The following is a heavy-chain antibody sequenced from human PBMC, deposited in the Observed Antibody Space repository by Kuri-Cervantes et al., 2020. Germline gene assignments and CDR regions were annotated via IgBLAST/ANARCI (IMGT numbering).Heavy chain of an antibody. D-gene: IGHD4-23*01. CDR1: GFTFSSYA. CDR3: RSGVVVTSGDAFDI. J-gene: IGHJ3*02. CDR2: ISYDGSNK. V-gene: IGHV3-30*04. Sequence: GESLKISCAASGFTFSSYAMHWVRQAPGKGLEWVAVISYDGSNKYYADSVKGRFTISRDNSKNTLYLQMNSLRAEDTAVYYCRSGVVVTSGDAFDIWGQGTMVTVSS.